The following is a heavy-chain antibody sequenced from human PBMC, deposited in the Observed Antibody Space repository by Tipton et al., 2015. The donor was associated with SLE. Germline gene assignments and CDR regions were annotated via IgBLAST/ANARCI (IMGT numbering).Heavy chain of an antibody. V-gene: IGHV4-59*11. CDR1: GGSISSHY. D-gene: IGHD3-3*01. CDR2: IYYSGST. J-gene: IGHJ4*02. Sequence: TLSLTCTVSGGSISSHYWSWIRQPPGKGLEWIGYIYYSGSTNYNPSLKSRVTISVDTSKNQFSLKLSSVTAADTAVYYCARGGDFERITIFGVAPFDYWGQGTLVTVSS. CDR3: ARGGDFERITIFGVAPFDY.